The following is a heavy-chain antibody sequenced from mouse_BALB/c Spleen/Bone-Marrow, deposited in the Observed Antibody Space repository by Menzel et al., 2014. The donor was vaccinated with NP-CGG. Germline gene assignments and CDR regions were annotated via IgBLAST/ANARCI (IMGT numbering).Heavy chain of an antibody. V-gene: IGHV3-5*02. Sequence: VQLQQSGPGLVKPSQTVSLTCTVTGISITTGNYRWSWIRQFPGNKLEWIGYIYYSGTITYNPSLTSRTTITRDTSKNQFFLEMNSLTAEDTATYYCARYGNYFDYWRQGTTLTVSS. J-gene: IGHJ2*01. D-gene: IGHD2-1*01. CDR3: ARYGNYFDY. CDR2: IYYSGTI. CDR1: GISITTGNYR.